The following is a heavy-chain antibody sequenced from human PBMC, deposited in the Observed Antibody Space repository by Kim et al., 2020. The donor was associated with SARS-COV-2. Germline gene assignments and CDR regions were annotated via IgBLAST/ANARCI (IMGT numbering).Heavy chain of an antibody. J-gene: IGHJ4*01. D-gene: IGHD6-13*01. V-gene: IGHV4-39*01. CDR2: IYYSGST. Sequence: SETLSLTCTVSGGSISSSSYYWGWIRQPPGKGLEWIGSIYYSGSTYYNPSLTSRVTISVDTSKNQFTLKLSSVTAADTAVYYCARHEFGVAAAGTLFDYWGQGTLVTVSS. CDR3: ARHEFGVAAAGTLFDY. CDR1: GGSISSSSYY.